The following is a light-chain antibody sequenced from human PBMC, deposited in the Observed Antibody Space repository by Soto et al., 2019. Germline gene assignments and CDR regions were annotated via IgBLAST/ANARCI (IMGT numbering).Light chain of an antibody. J-gene: IGLJ3*02. CDR2: NDD. CDR1: SSNIGSDT. V-gene: IGLV1-44*01. CDR3: STWDGSLNGWV. Sequence: QAVVTQPPSVSGTPGLRVTISCSGGSSNIGSDTVNWYQQLPGTAPKLLIFNDDQRPSGVPDRFSGSRSGTSAPLAISGLQSDDEADYFCSTWDGSLNGWVFGGGTKLTVL.